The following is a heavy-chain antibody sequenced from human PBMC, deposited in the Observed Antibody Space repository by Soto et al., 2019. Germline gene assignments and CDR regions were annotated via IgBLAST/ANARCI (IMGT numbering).Heavy chain of an antibody. V-gene: IGHV3-74*01. CDR1: GFTVSSNY. J-gene: IGHJ6*02. D-gene: IGHD5-18*01. CDR3: ARETAMVPFYYYGMDV. Sequence: GGSLRLSCAASGFTVSSNYMSWVRQAPGKGLVWVSRINSDGSSTSYADSVKGRFTISRDNAKNTLYLQMNSLRAEDTAVYYCARETAMVPFYYYGMDVWGQGTTVTVSS. CDR2: INSDGSST.